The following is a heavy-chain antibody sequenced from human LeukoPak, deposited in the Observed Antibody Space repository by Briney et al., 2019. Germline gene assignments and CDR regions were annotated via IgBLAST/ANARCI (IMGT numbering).Heavy chain of an antibody. V-gene: IGHV3-23*01. J-gene: IGHJ6*03. D-gene: IGHD6-19*01. CDR3: TKELHVAVAVADYYYFYMDV. Sequence: PGGSLRLSCAASGFAFSSFAMGWLRQSPGKGLEWLSTINGGGNTTFYADSAKGRFTISRDNSKNTLYLHMDGLRPDDTAIYYCTKELHVAVAVADYYYFYMDVWGRGIAVSVSS. CDR1: GFAFSSFA. CDR2: INGGGNTT.